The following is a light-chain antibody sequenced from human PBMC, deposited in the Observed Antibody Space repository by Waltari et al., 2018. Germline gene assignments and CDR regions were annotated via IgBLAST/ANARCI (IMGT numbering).Light chain of an antibody. Sequence: FMLTQPHSVSESPGQTVTISCTRNCGSICNNYVQCYQQHQGLAPTTVIFEDNQRPSGVPERFSGSIDSSSNSAALTISGLKTEDEDDYYCQSYDSSNQVFGGGTRLTVL. J-gene: IGLJ3*02. CDR2: EDN. CDR1: CGSICNNY. V-gene: IGLV6-57*03. CDR3: QSYDSSNQV.